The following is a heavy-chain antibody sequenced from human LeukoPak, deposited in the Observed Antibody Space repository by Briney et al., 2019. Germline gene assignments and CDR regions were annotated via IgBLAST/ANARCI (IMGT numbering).Heavy chain of an antibody. CDR2: IYYSGST. D-gene: IGHD3-10*01. CDR1: GGSISSSSYY. CDR3: ARDRRAPIDRPRLWFGEPGYGMDV. V-gene: IGHV4-39*07. J-gene: IGHJ6*02. Sequence: PSETLSLTCTVSGGSISSSSYYWGWIRQPPGKGLEWIGSIYYSGSTYYNPSLKSRVTISVDTSKNQFSLKLSSVTAADAAVYYCARDRRAPIDRPRLWFGEPGYGMDVWGQGTTVTVSS.